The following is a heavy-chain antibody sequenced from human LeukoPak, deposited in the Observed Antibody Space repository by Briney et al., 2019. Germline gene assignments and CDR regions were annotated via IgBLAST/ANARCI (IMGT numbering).Heavy chain of an antibody. D-gene: IGHD1-26*01. CDR3: ARDEVGAKGRPFDY. V-gene: IGHV4-39*07. J-gene: IGHJ4*02. Sequence: PSETLSLTCIVSGVSVSDTDYYWGWVRQPPGKTLEWIGSMHFSGSPFYSPSLESRFSMSVDTSKNQFSLHLRSVTAADTAVYYCARDEVGAKGRPFDYWGRGILVTVSS. CDR1: GVSVSDTDYY. CDR2: MHFSGSP.